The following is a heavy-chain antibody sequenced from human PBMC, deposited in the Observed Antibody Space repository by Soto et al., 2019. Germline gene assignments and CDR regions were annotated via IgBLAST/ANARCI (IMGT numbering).Heavy chain of an antibody. CDR2: IVPIIAVA. J-gene: IGHJ4*02. CDR1: GGSFTRHA. CDR3: ARGGDGYNYYFVY. D-gene: IGHD5-12*01. V-gene: IGHV1-69*01. Sequence: QVQLVQSGAEVKKPGSSVNVSCKASGGSFTRHAISWLRQSPGHGLEWMGGIVPIIAVANYAQNFQDRFTIIADESTSTAYRALTSLKSEDTDIYYCARGGDGYNYYFVYWGQGTLVTVSS.